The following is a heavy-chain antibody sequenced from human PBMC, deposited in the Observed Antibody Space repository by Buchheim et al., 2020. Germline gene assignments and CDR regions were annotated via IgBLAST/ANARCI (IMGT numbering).Heavy chain of an antibody. D-gene: IGHD1-26*01. J-gene: IGHJ4*02. V-gene: IGHV3-21*01. CDR1: GFTFSTYT. CDR2: ITTTSNYI. Sequence: EVQLVESGGGPVKPGGSLRLSCAASGFTFSTYTMSWVRQAPGKGLEWVSSITTTSNYIYYTDSVKGRLTISRDNAKNAMYLQMNNLREDDTAVYYCVRERQDIRSYDVWGQGTL. CDR3: VRERQDIRSYDV.